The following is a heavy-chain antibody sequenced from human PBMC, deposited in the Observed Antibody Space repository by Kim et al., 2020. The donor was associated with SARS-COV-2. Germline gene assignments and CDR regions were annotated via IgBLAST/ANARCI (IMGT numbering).Heavy chain of an antibody. Sequence: SETLSLTCTVSGGSISSYYWSWIRQPPGKGLEWIGYIYYSGSTNYNPSLKSRVTISVDTSKNQFSLKLSSVTAADTAVYYCARGIVVVVPAAIYNYYYGMGVWGQGTTVTVSS. CDR1: GGSISSYY. J-gene: IGHJ6*02. CDR3: ARGIVVVVPAAIYNYYYGMGV. CDR2: IYYSGST. V-gene: IGHV4-59*13. D-gene: IGHD2-2*01.